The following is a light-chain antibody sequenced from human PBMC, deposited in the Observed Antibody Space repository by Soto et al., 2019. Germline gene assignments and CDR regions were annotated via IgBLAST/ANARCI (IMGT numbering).Light chain of an antibody. Sequence: QSVLTQPPSASGTPGQRVNISSSGSSSNIGSNTVNWYQQLPGTAPKLLIYSNNQRPSGVPDRFSGSKSGTSASLAISGLQSEDEADYYCAAWDDSLNGWVFGGGTKLTVL. CDR1: SSNIGSNT. CDR3: AAWDDSLNGWV. J-gene: IGLJ3*02. CDR2: SNN. V-gene: IGLV1-44*01.